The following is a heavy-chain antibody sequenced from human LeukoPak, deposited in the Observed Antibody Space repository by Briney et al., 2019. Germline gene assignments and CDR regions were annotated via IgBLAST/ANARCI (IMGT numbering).Heavy chain of an antibody. Sequence: PSETLSLTRTVSGGSISSGGYYWSWIRQHPGKGLEWIGYIYYSGSTYYNPSLKSRVTISVDTSKNQFSLKLSSVTAADTAVYYCARDRGDSRAFDYWGQGTLVTVSS. CDR1: GGSISSGGYY. J-gene: IGHJ4*02. D-gene: IGHD3-22*01. V-gene: IGHV4-31*03. CDR2: IYYSGST. CDR3: ARDRGDSRAFDY.